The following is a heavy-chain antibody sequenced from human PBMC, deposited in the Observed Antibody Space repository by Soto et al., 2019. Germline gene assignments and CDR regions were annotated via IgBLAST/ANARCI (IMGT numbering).Heavy chain of an antibody. D-gene: IGHD5-18*01. CDR2: INAGNGNT. J-gene: IGHJ4*02. CDR1: GYTFTSYA. V-gene: IGHV1-3*01. CDR3: ARGLNGYLHYFDY. Sequence: ASVKVSCKASGYTFTSYAMHWVRQAPGQRLEWMGWINAGNGNTKYSQKFQGRVTITRDTSASTAYMELSSLRSEDTAVYYCARGLNGYLHYFDYWGQGTPVTSPQ.